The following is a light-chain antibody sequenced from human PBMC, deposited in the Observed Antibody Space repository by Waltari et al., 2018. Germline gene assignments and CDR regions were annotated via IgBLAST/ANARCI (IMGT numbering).Light chain of an antibody. CDR1: QSTTTA. V-gene: IGKV1-39*01. CDR3: QDSYSTLSFV. Sequence: DIQLAQSPSSLSPSVGDTVTITCRASQSTTTALNWYQQRPGQAPRPLIYAASRWPGGVPSRFSGSGSGTDFTLTINGLQPEDFATYYCQDSYSTLSFVFGPGTRVDVK. J-gene: IGKJ3*01. CDR2: AAS.